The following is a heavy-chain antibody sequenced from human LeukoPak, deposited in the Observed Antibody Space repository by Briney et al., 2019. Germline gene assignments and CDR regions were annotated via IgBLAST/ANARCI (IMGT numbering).Heavy chain of an antibody. V-gene: IGHV4-38-2*02. CDR3: ARVYSSGSRAFQH. D-gene: IGHD6-19*01. CDR2: IYHSGST. Sequence: PSETLSLTCTVSGYSISSGYYWGWIRQPPGKGLEWIGYIYHSGSTYYNPFLKSRVTISVDRSKNQFSLKLSSVTAADTAVYYCARVYSSGSRAFQHWGQGTLVTVSS. CDR1: GYSISSGYY. J-gene: IGHJ1*01.